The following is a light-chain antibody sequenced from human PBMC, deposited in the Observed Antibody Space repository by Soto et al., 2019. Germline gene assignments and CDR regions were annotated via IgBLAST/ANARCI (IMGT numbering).Light chain of an antibody. CDR1: SSDVGNYNY. V-gene: IGLV2-8*01. CDR3: SSFAGSNYFYV. J-gene: IGLJ1*01. CDR2: EVS. Sequence: QSALTQPPSASGSPGQSVTISCTGSSSDVGNYNYVSWYQQHPGKAPKLMIYEVSKRPPGVPDRFSGSKSGNTASLTVSGLQAEDEADYYCSSFAGSNYFYVFGAGTKLTVL.